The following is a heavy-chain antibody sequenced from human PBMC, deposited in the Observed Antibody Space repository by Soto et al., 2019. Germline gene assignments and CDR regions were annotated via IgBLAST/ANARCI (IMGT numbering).Heavy chain of an antibody. D-gene: IGHD3-10*01. V-gene: IGHV1-69*13. Sequence: GASVKVSCKVSGGTFSSYAISWVRQAPGQGLEWMGGIIPIFGTANYAQKFQGRVTITADESTSTAYMELSSLRSEDTAVYYCARDPYGSGRSIWFDPWGQGTLVTVSS. CDR2: IIPIFGTA. CDR3: ARDPYGSGRSIWFDP. CDR1: GGTFSSYA. J-gene: IGHJ5*02.